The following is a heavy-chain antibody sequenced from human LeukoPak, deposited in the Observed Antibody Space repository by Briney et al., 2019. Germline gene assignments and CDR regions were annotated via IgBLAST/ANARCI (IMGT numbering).Heavy chain of an antibody. CDR2: INPNSGGT. D-gene: IGHD3-22*01. V-gene: IGHV1-2*06. Sequence: GASVKVSCKASGYTFTGYYMHWVRHAPGQGLEWMGRINPNSGGTNYAQKFQGRVTMTRDTSISTAYMELGRLRSDDTAVYYCASGRDSSGYPAKDNTDYWGLGTLVTVSS. CDR1: GYTFTGYY. J-gene: IGHJ4*02. CDR3: ASGRDSSGYPAKDNTDY.